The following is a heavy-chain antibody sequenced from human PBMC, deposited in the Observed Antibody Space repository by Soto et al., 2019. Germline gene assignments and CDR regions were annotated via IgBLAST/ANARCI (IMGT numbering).Heavy chain of an antibody. V-gene: IGHV3-73*01. CDR1: GFSFSGSA. CDR3: NSGSYYSSI. J-gene: IGHJ4*02. Sequence: PGGSRLSCAASGFSFSGSAIHWVRQASGKGLEWVGRIRAKSNKYATLYAESLKGRFTISRDDSQSTAYLEMNSLKTEDTAVYYCNSGSYYSSIWGQGTLVTVSS. D-gene: IGHD1-26*01. CDR2: IRAKSNKYAT.